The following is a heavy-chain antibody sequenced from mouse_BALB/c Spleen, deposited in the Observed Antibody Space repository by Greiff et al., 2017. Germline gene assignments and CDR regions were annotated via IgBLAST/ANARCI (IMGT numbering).Heavy chain of an antibody. CDR1: GFTFSDYG. CDR2: ISNLAYSI. Sequence: EVKLVESGGGLVQPGGSRKLSCAASGFTFSDYGMAWVRQAPGKGPEWVAFISNLAYSIYYADTVTGRFTISRENAKNTLYLEMSSLRSEDTAMYYCASVWSYYAMDYWGQGTSVTVSS. J-gene: IGHJ4*01. V-gene: IGHV5-15*02. D-gene: IGHD2-10*02. CDR3: ASVWSYYAMDY.